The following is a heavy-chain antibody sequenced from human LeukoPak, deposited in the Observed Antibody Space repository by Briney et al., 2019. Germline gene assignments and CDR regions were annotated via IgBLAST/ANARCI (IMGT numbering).Heavy chain of an antibody. Sequence: GGSLRLSCAASGFAFTRLAMGWVRQAPGKGLEWVSVISDSGSLTYYADSVKGRFTISRDNSKNTLYLQMNSLRAEDTAVYYCARGREYCSSTSCRDAFDIWGLGTMVTVSS. V-gene: IGHV3-23*01. CDR2: ISDSGSLT. CDR3: ARGREYCSSTSCRDAFDI. J-gene: IGHJ3*02. D-gene: IGHD2-2*01. CDR1: GFAFTRLA.